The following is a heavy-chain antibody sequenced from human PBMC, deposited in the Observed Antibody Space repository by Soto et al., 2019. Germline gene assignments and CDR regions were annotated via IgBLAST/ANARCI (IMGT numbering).Heavy chain of an antibody. D-gene: IGHD3-22*01. CDR2: IIPIFGTA. CDR3: ARDSCDSSGYGYYFDY. J-gene: IGHJ4*02. Sequence: SVKVSCKASGGTFSSYAISWVRQAPGQGLEWMGGIIPIFGTANYAQKFQGRVTITADESTSTAYMELSSLKSEDTAVYYCARDSCDSSGYGYYFDYWGQGTLVTVSS. V-gene: IGHV1-69*13. CDR1: GGTFSSYA.